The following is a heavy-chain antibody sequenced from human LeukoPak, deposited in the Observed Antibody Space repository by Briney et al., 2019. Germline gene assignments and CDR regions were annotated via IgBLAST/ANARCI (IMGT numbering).Heavy chain of an antibody. CDR2: ISSSGGTT. V-gene: IGHV3-23*01. Sequence: GGSLRLSCAASGFTFSSYAVSWVRQAPGKGLEWVSAISSSGGTTYSADSVEGRFTISRDNSKNTLYLQMNSLRAEDTAVYYCYCSSSSCYRSWFDPWGQGTLVTVSS. J-gene: IGHJ5*02. CDR3: YCSSSSCYRSWFDP. D-gene: IGHD2-2*01. CDR1: GFTFSSYA.